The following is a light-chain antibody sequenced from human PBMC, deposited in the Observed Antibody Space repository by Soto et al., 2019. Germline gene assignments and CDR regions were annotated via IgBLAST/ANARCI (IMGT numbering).Light chain of an antibody. J-gene: IGLJ1*01. Sequence: QSALTQPASVSGSPGQSITISCTGTSSDVGGYNYVSWYQQHPGKAPKLMIYEVSNRPSGVSNRCSGSKSGNTASLTISGLQAEDEADYYCSSYTSSSTLVFRTGTKVTVL. CDR1: SSDVGGYNY. CDR2: EVS. CDR3: SSYTSSSTLV. V-gene: IGLV2-14*01.